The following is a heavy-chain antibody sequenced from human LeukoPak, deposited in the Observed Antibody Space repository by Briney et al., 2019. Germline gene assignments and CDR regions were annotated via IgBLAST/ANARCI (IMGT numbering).Heavy chain of an antibody. CDR2: INPNSGGT. Sequence: ASVKVSCKASGYTFTGYYMHWVRQAPGQGLEWMGWINPNSGGTNYAQKFQGRVTMTRDTSISTAYVELSRLRSDDTAVYYCARVAVAGTYDVDYWGQGTLVTVSS. D-gene: IGHD6-19*01. CDR3: ARVAVAGTYDVDY. V-gene: IGHV1-2*02. CDR1: GYTFTGYY. J-gene: IGHJ4*02.